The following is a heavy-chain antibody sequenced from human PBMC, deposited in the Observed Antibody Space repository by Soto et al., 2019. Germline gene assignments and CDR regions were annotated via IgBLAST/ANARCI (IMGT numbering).Heavy chain of an antibody. V-gene: IGHV3-64D*06. CDR3: VKSRGGNNFDFFD. CDR2: VRGNGDPP. J-gene: IGHJ4*02. CDR1: GFTFSSFA. Sequence: GGSLRLSCAASGFTFSSFALHWVRQAPRKGLEYISGVRGNGDPPFYADSVKGRFTISRDNSQKTFYLQMTALNVDDTAVYYCVKSRGGNNFDFFDWGQGTLVTVPQ. D-gene: IGHD5-12*01.